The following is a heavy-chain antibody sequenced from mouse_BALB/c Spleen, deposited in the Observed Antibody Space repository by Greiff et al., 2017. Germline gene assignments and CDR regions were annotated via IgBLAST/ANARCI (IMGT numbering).Heavy chain of an antibody. D-gene: IGHD1-1*01. Sequence: VKLMESGPGLVAPSQSLSITCTVSGFSLTSNGVHWVRQPPGKGLEWLGVIWAGGSTNYNSALMSRLSISKDNSKSQVFLKMNSLQTDDTAMYYCARDVYGSPWFAYWGQGTLVTVSA. CDR2: IWAGGST. CDR3: ARDVYGSPWFAY. J-gene: IGHJ3*01. CDR1: GFSLTSNG. V-gene: IGHV2-9*02.